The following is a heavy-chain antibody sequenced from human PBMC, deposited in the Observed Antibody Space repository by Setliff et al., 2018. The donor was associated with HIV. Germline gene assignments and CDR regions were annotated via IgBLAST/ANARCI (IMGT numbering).Heavy chain of an antibody. Sequence: PSETLSLTCAVYGGSFSGYYWSWIRQPAGKGLEWIGRIYATGSTNYNPSLKSRVTISVDTSKNQFSLKLSSVTAADTAVYYCVRERDDLTGYYQDYWGQGTLVTVSS. CDR3: VRERDDLTGYYQDY. CDR1: GGSFSGYY. J-gene: IGHJ4*02. V-gene: IGHV4-4*07. CDR2: IYATGST. D-gene: IGHD3-9*01.